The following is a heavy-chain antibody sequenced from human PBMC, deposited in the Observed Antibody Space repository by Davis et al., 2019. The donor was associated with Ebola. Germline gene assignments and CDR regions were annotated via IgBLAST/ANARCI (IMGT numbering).Heavy chain of an antibody. D-gene: IGHD3-3*01. CDR3: ARAVRDFWSGYYSSYFDY. J-gene: IGHJ4*02. Sequence: ASVKVSCKASGYTFTSYGISWVRQAPGQGLEWMGWISAYNGNTNYAQKLQGRVTMTTDTSTSTAYMELRSLRSDDTAVYYCARAVRDFWSGYYSSYFDYWGQGTLVTVSS. CDR1: GYTFTSYG. CDR2: ISAYNGNT. V-gene: IGHV1-18*01.